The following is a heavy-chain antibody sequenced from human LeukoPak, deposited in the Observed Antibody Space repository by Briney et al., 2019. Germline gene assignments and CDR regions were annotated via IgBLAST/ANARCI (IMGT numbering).Heavy chain of an antibody. V-gene: IGHV3-11*05. D-gene: IGHD3-10*01. CDR3: AREGGYGSGRAWFDP. CDR2: ISSSSSYT. Sequence: GGSLRLSCAASGFTFSDYYMTWIRQAPGKGLEWVSYISSSSSYTEYSDSVKGRFTISRDNAQNSVYLQMNCLRAEATAVYYCAREGGYGSGRAWFDPWGQGTLVTVSS. J-gene: IGHJ5*02. CDR1: GFTFSDYY.